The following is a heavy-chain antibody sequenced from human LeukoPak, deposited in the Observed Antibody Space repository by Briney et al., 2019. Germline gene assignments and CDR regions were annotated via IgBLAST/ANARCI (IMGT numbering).Heavy chain of an antibody. CDR1: GFTFSSYG. V-gene: IGHV3-30*18. CDR3: AKDPSIAAAGTPY. Sequence: GRSLRLSCAASGFTFSSYGMHWVRQAPGKGLEWVAVISYDGSNKYYADSVKGRFTISRDNSKNTLYLQMNSLRAEDTAVYYCAKDPSIAAAGTPYWGQGTLVTVSS. J-gene: IGHJ4*02. CDR2: ISYDGSNK. D-gene: IGHD6-13*01.